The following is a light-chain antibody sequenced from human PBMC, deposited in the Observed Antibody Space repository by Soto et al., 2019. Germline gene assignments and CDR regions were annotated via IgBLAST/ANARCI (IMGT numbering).Light chain of an antibody. CDR2: KTS. J-gene: IGKJ5*01. CDR1: QTISSW. Sequence: TQSPATLSSFPSDRVTLSCRPSQTISSWLAWYQQKPGKAPKLLIYKTSSLDSGVPSRFSGSGSGTEFTLTISSLEPEDFAVYYCQQRSNWPPITFGQGTRLEIK. V-gene: IGKV1-5*03. CDR3: QQRSNWPPIT.